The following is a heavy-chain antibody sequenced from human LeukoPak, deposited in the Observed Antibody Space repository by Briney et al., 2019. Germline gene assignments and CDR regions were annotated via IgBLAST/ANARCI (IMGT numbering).Heavy chain of an antibody. V-gene: IGHV4-4*07. CDR3: ARSGIYYYDSSGYSRREFYYFDY. CDR1: GGSISSYY. CDR2: IYTSGST. J-gene: IGHJ4*02. D-gene: IGHD3-22*01. Sequence: KPSGTLSLTCTVSGGSISSYYWSWIRQPAGKGLEWIGRIYTSGSTNYNPSLKSRVTMSVDTSKSQFSLKLSSVTAADTAVYYCARSGIYYYDSSGYSRREFYYFDYWGQGTLVTVSS.